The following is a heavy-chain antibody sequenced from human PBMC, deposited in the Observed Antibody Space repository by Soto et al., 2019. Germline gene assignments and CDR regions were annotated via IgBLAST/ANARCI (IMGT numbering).Heavy chain of an antibody. CDR1: GFTFSSYW. V-gene: IGHV3-7*01. Sequence: GGSLRLSCAASGFTFSSYWMSWVRQAPGKGLEWVANIKQDGSEKYYVDSVKGRFTISRDNAKNSLYLQMNSLRAEDTAVYHCARGPYYDYIWGSPLFDYWGQGTLVTVSS. CDR2: IKQDGSEK. CDR3: ARGPYYDYIWGSPLFDY. D-gene: IGHD3-16*01. J-gene: IGHJ4*02.